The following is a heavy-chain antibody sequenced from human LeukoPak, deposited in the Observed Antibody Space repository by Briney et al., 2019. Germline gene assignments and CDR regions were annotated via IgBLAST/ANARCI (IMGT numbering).Heavy chain of an antibody. V-gene: IGHV4-34*01. Sequence: KPSETLSLTCAVYGGSFSDDFWSWIRQPPGKGLEWIGAINRSGSTNYNPSLKNRVTMSVNTSKNQFSLKLSSVTAADTAVYDGTRANYGVGSGYLRGGFGPWGQGTLVTVSS. CDR1: GGSFSDDF. D-gene: IGHD3-3*01. CDR2: INRSGST. J-gene: IGHJ5*02. CDR3: TRANYGVGSGYLRGGFGP.